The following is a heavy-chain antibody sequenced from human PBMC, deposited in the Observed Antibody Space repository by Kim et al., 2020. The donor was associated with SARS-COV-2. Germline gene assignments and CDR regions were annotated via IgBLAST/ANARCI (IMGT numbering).Heavy chain of an antibody. CDR3: ARAYNYNYYGMDV. CDR2: INRDGTVT. J-gene: IGHJ6*02. D-gene: IGHD1-20*01. V-gene: IGHV3-74*01. Sequence: GGSLRLSCAASGFTLSSYWMHWVRQAPGKGLVWVSRINRDGTVTHYADSVKGRFAISRDNAKNTLYLQMNSLRAEDTAVYYCARAYNYNYYGMDVWGQGTTVTVSS. CDR1: GFTLSSYW.